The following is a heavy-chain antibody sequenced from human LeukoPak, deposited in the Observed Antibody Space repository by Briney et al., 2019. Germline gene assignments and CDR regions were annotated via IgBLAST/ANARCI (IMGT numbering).Heavy chain of an antibody. D-gene: IGHD2-15*01. V-gene: IGHV3-21*01. Sequence: GGSLRLSCAASGFTFSSYSMNWVRQAPGKGLEWVSSISSSSSYIYYADSVKGRFTISRDNAKNSLYLQMNSLRAEDTAVYYCARSATENYYYYYYMDVCGKGTTVTVSS. CDR1: GFTFSSYS. J-gene: IGHJ6*03. CDR2: ISSSSSYI. CDR3: ARSATENYYYYYYMDV.